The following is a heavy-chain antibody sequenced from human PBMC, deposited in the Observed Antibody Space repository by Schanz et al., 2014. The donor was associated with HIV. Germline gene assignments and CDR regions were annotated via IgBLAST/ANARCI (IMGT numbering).Heavy chain of an antibody. V-gene: IGHV3-48*01. CDR3: ARHGGTSCRGDCFLNP. J-gene: IGHJ5*02. CDR1: GFGLSGYG. CDR2: SDSIGHAI. Sequence: DVQLVESGGGLVGTGGSLRLSCKASGFGLSGYGMSWVRQAPGQGLQWISYSDSIGHAIHYADYVKGRITISRDNGNNSLSLQMNTLRADDTAVYFCARHGGTSCRGDCFLNPWGPGTLVTVSS. D-gene: IGHD2-21*02.